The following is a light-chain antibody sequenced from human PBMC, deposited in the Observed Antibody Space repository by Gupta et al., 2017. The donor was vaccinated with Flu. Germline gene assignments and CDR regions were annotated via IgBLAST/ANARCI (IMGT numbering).Light chain of an antibody. CDR1: KLGEKY. CDR3: QAWDSSTWV. V-gene: IGLV3-1*01. CDR2: QDS. J-gene: IGLJ3*02. Sequence: SYELTQPPSVSVSPGQTASITCAGDKLGEKYACWYQQKPGQSPVLVIYQDSKRPSGIPERFSGSNSGNTATLTISGTQAMEEADYYCQAWDSSTWVFGGGTKLTVL.